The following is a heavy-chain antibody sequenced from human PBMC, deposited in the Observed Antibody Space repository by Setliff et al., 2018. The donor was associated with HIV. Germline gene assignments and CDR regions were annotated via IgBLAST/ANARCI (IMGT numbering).Heavy chain of an antibody. V-gene: IGHV4-34*01. Sequence: SETLSLTCAVYGGSFSGYYGSWIRQPPGKGLEWIGEINHSGSTNYNPSLKSRVTISIDTSKNQFSLKVSSVTAADTALYYCARGLPGTYCYSYYYYYMDVWDKGTTVTVSS. D-gene: IGHD3-16*02. CDR3: ARGLPGTYCYSYYYYYMDV. J-gene: IGHJ6*03. CDR2: INHSGST. CDR1: GGSFSGYY.